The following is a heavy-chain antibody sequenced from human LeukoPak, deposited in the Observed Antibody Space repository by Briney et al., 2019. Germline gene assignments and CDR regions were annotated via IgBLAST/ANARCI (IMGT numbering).Heavy chain of an antibody. CDR1: GASISTGNYY. D-gene: IGHD6-13*01. Sequence: SQTLSLTCTVSGASISTGNYYWSWVRQPAGKGLEWIGRIYTTGSTSYNPSLKSRVTISVDTSKNQFSLKLSSVTAADTAVYYCARVFKGSSWYFDYWGQGTLVTVSS. J-gene: IGHJ4*02. CDR2: IYTTGST. V-gene: IGHV4-61*02. CDR3: ARVFKGSSWYFDY.